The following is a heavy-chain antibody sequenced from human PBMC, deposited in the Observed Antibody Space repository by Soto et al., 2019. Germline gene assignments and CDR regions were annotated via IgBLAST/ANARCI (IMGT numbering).Heavy chain of an antibody. Sequence: QVQLVQSGAEVRKPGSSLRVSCKSSGATFSTTGISWVRQAPGQGLEWMGGIIPLFGTPKYARKFQGRVSITAEESANTVYMELNSLRPDDAAVYYCARASPVICGGDPCYRLDSSFDSWGQGSLVIVSS. D-gene: IGHD2-21*02. J-gene: IGHJ5*01. CDR3: ARASPVICGGDPCYRLDSSFDS. V-gene: IGHV1-69*01. CDR1: GATFSTTG. CDR2: IIPLFGTP.